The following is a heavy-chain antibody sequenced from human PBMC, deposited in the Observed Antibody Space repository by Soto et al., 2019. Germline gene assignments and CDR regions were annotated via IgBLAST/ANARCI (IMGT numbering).Heavy chain of an antibody. J-gene: IGHJ4*02. V-gene: IGHV1-18*01. D-gene: IGHD2-2*01. Sequence: QVQLVQSGVEVKKPGASVKVSCKASSYTFTSYGITWVRRAPGQGLEWMGWISAYNGNTNYAQKLQGRVTMTTDTSTSTAYMELSSLRSDDTAISYGARDTSNYFDYWGQGTLVTVSS. CDR3: ARDTSNYFDY. CDR2: ISAYNGNT. CDR1: SYTFTSYG.